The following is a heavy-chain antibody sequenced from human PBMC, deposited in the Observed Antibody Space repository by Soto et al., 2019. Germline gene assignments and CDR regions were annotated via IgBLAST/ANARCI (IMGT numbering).Heavy chain of an antibody. CDR1: GGSIYRSGYY. CDR2: IDYNGVT. V-gene: IGHV4-39*01. J-gene: IGHJ4*02. D-gene: IGHD2-15*01. CDR3: GKVLVGATGHTDSDS. Sequence: SETLSLTCTVSGGSIYRSGYYWGWIRQPPGRGLEWIGNIDYNGVTYSNPSLKSRVTISRDTSKNQFSLKLTSVTAADTALYYCGKVLVGATGHTDSDSWGQGTLVTSPQ.